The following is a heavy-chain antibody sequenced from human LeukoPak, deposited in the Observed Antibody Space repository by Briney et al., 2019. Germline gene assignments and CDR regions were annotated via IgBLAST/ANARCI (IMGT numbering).Heavy chain of an antibody. D-gene: IGHD3-10*01. J-gene: IGHJ4*02. CDR1: GGSISSYY. Sequence: PSETLSLTCNVSGGSISSYYWSWIRQPAGKGLEWIGRIYSSGSTNYNPSLKSRVSMSVDTSKNQFSLNLSFVTAADTAAYYCARGFGAGHYFDYWGQGTPVTVSS. CDR2: IYSSGST. V-gene: IGHV4-4*07. CDR3: ARGFGAGHYFDY.